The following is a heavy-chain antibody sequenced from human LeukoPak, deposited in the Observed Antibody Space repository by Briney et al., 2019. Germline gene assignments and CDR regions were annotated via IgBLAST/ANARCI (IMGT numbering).Heavy chain of an antibody. CDR1: GYTLTSFS. CDR2: ISAYDGYK. D-gene: IGHD2-15*01. Sequence: ASVKVSCKASGYTLTSFSISWVRQAPGHGLEWMGWISAYDGYKDYAQKLQGRVTMTTETSTNTAYMELRSLRSDDTAVYYCVRGDCSGVSCYLPEYFRHWGQGTLVTVSS. CDR3: VRGDCSGVSCYLPEYFRH. J-gene: IGHJ1*01. V-gene: IGHV1-18*01.